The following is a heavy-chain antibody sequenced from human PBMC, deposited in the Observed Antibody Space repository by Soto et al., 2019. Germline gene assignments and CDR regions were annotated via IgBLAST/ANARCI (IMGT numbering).Heavy chain of an antibody. J-gene: IGHJ6*04. D-gene: IGHD3-16*01. CDR2: KHTSGTT. V-gene: IGHV4-4*07. CDR3: ARGGEFSVLDV. CDR1: GGSISGYY. Sequence: QVQLQESGPGLVKPSETLSLTCTVSGGSISGYYWTWIRQPAGKGLEWIGRKHTSGTTNYNPSLKSRVTMSIGTSTHPFSPTLSFMTAADTAVYYCARGGEFSVLDVWGKGTTVAVYS.